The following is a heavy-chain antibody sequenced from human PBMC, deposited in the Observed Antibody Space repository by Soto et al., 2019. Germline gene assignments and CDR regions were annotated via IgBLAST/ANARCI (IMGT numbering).Heavy chain of an antibody. Sequence: QLQLQESGPGLVKPSETLSLTCTVSGGSISSSSYYWGWIRQPPWRGLEWIGSIYYSGSTYYNPSLKSRVTLSVDTSKNQFRLKLSSVTAADTAVYYCARLDYYGSGTADYWGQGTLVTVSS. J-gene: IGHJ4*02. V-gene: IGHV4-39*01. CDR1: GGSISSSSYY. D-gene: IGHD3-10*01. CDR2: IYYSGST. CDR3: ARLDYYGSGTADY.